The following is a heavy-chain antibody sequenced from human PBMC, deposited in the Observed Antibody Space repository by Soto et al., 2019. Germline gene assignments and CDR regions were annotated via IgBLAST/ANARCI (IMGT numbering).Heavy chain of an antibody. D-gene: IGHD2-8*01. CDR2: VSAYNGDT. J-gene: IGHJ4*02. CDR3: ARDRGYCANGVCFRYDY. Sequence: QLVQSGAEVKKPGASVTVSCKASGYTFTSYGISWVRQAPGQGLEWMGWVSAYNGDTNYAQNFQGRVTMTTDTSTSTAYMDLRSLRSDDTATYYCARDRGYCANGVCFRYDYWGQGTLVTVSS. CDR1: GYTFTSYG. V-gene: IGHV1-18*01.